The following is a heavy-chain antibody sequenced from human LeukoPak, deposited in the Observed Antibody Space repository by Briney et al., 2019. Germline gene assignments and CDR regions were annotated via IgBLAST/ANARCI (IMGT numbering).Heavy chain of an antibody. CDR2: ISGSGGST. CDR1: GFTSSSYA. J-gene: IGHJ3*02. Sequence: AGGSLRLSCAASGFTSSSYAMSWVRQAPGKGLEWVSAISGSGGSTYYADSVKGRFTISRDNSKNTLYLQMNSLRAEDTAVYYCAKDNRYCSSTSCYDDAFDIWGQGTMVTVSS. V-gene: IGHV3-23*01. D-gene: IGHD2-2*01. CDR3: AKDNRYCSSTSCYDDAFDI.